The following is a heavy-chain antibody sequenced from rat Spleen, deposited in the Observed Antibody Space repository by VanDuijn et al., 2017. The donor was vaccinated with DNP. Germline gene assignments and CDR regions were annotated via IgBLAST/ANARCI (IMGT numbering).Heavy chain of an antibody. J-gene: IGHJ2*01. CDR1: GFTFSDYN. Sequence: EVQLVESGGGLVQPGRSLKLSCAASGFTFSDYNMAWVRQAPKKGLESVATISTSGGTTYYRDSVKGRFTISRDNAKSTLYLQMNSLRSEDMATYYCARHGRRVFDYWGQGVLVTVSS. D-gene: IGHD1-11*01. CDR3: ARHGRRVFDY. CDR2: ISTSGGTT. V-gene: IGHV5S23*01.